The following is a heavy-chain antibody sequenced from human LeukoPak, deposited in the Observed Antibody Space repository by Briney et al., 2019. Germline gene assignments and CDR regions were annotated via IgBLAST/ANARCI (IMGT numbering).Heavy chain of an antibody. CDR1: GGSFSGYY. CDR3: ARRLFPSNGSGSYFDY. V-gene: IGHV4-34*01. J-gene: IGHJ4*02. D-gene: IGHD3-10*01. CDR2: INHSGST. Sequence: SETLSLTCAVYGGSFSGYYWSWIRQPPGKGLEWIGEINHSGSTNYNPSLKSRVTISVDTSKNQFSLKLSSVTAADTAVYYCARRLFPSNGSGSYFDYWGQGTLVTVSS.